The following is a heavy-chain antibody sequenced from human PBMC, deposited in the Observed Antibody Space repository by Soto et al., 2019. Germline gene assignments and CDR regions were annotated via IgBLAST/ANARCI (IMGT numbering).Heavy chain of an antibody. Sequence: GGSLRLSCAASGFTFSSYAMSWVRQAPGKGLEWVSAISGSGGSTYYADSVKGRFTISRDNSKNTLYLQMNSLRAEDTAVYYCAKVVGDIVIMVYASALDYWGQGTLVTVSS. CDR3: AKVVGDIVIMVYASALDY. D-gene: IGHD2-8*01. J-gene: IGHJ4*02. CDR1: GFTFSSYA. CDR2: ISGSGGST. V-gene: IGHV3-23*01.